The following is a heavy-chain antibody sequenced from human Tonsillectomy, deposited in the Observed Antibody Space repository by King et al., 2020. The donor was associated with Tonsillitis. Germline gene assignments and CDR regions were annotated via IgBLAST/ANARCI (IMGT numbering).Heavy chain of an antibody. J-gene: IGHJ6*02. V-gene: IGHV3-30*04. Sequence: VQLVESGGGVVQPGRSLRLSCAASGFTFNSYTMHWVRQAPGKGLEWVAFISYDGKNKYYADSVKGRFTISRDNAKNTLYLQMNSLRAEDTAVYYCSRSTLQFCSSTSCYFNYGMDVWGQGTTVTVSS. CDR1: GFTFNSYT. CDR3: SRSTLQFCSSTSCYFNYGMDV. D-gene: IGHD2-2*01. CDR2: ISYDGKNK.